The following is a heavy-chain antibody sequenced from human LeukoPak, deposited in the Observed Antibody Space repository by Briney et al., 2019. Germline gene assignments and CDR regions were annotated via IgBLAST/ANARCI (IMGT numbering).Heavy chain of an antibody. Sequence: SETLSLTCTVSGGSISSYYWSWIRQPPGKGLEWIGYIYYSGSTNYNPSLKSRVTISVDTSKNQFSLKLSSVTAADTAVYYCARARTPPIGSYYFDYWGQGTLVTVSS. CDR1: GGSISSYY. V-gene: IGHV4-59*01. CDR3: ARARTPPIGSYYFDY. J-gene: IGHJ4*02. D-gene: IGHD3-10*01. CDR2: IYYSGST.